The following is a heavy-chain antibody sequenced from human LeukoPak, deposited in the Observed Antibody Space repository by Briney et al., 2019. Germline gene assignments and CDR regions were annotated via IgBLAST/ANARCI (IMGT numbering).Heavy chain of an antibody. J-gene: IGHJ6*02. CDR1: GFTFSSYA. CDR3: ARENVQGYYYYYGMDV. D-gene: IGHD1-1*01. Sequence: GGSLRLSCEASGFTFSSYAMSWVRQAPGKGLEWVSAISGSGGSTFYADSVKGRFTISRDNSKNTLYLQMNSLRAEDTAVYYCARENVQGYYYYYGMDVWGQGTTVTVSS. CDR2: ISGSGGST. V-gene: IGHV3-23*01.